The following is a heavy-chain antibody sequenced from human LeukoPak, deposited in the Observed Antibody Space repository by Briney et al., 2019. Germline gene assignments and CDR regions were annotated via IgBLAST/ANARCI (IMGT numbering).Heavy chain of an antibody. CDR3: AKDLVRVSSGPNWFDP. CDR2: IYYSGST. CDR1: GGSISSYY. Sequence: SETLSLTCTVSGGSISSYYWSWIRQPPGKGLEWIGYIYYSGSTNYNPSLKSRVTISVDTSKNQFSLKLSSVTAADTAVYYCAKDLVRVSSGPNWFDPWGQGTLVTVSS. D-gene: IGHD6-19*01. J-gene: IGHJ5*02. V-gene: IGHV4-59*01.